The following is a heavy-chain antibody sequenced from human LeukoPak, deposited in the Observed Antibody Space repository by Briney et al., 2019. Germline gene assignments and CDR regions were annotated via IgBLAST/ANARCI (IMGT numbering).Heavy chain of an antibody. CDR1: GGSISSYY. V-gene: IGHV4-59*01. J-gene: IGHJ5*02. D-gene: IGHD5-18*01. CDR3: ARDRRYSYGYNWFDP. Sequence: SETLSLTCTVSGGSISSYYWSWIRQPPGKGLEWIGYIYYSGSTNYIPSLKSRVTISVDTSKNQFSLKLGSVTAADTAVYYCARDRRYSYGYNWFDPWGQGTLVTVSS. CDR2: IYYSGST.